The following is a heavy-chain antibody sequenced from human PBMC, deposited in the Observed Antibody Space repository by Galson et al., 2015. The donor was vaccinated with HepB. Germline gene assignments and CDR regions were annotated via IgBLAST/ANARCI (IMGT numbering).Heavy chain of an antibody. CDR1: GFTFRSYS. J-gene: IGHJ6*02. V-gene: IGHV3-48*02. D-gene: IGHD3-10*01. Sequence: SLRLSCAASGFTFRSYSMNWVRQAPGKGLEWVSYISSSGSTIYYADSVKGRFTISRDNAKNSLSLQMNSLRDEDTAVYYCARRGLVRGGITGDYYYGMDVWGQGTTVTVSS. CDR3: ARRGLVRGGITGDYYYGMDV. CDR2: ISSSGSTI.